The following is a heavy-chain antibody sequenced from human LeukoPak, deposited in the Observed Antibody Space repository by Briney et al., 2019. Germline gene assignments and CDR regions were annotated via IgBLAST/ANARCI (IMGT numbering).Heavy chain of an antibody. V-gene: IGHV3-7*01. CDR3: ARDFPTDDDAFDI. Sequence: PGGSLRLSCVGSGFSFGRHAMSWVRQAPGKGLEWVANIKQDGSEKYYVDSVKGRFTISRDNAKNSLYLQMNSLRAEDTAVYYCARDFPTDDDAFDIWGQGTMVTVSS. CDR2: IKQDGSEK. CDR1: GFSFGRHA. D-gene: IGHD4-17*01. J-gene: IGHJ3*02.